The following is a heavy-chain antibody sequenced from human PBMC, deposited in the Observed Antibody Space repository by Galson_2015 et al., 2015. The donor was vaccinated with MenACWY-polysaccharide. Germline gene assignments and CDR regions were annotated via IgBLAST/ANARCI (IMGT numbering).Heavy chain of an antibody. CDR2: INTNTGNP. V-gene: IGHV7-4-1*02. Sequence: SVKVSCKASGYTFGSYAMNLVRQAPGQGLEWMGWINTNTGNPTSAPGFTGRFVFSLDTSVSTAYLQISSLKAEDTAVYYCARESEYYDSFDGFDIWGQGTMVTASS. CDR3: ARESEYYDSFDGFDI. D-gene: IGHD3-22*01. CDR1: GYTFGSYA. J-gene: IGHJ3*02.